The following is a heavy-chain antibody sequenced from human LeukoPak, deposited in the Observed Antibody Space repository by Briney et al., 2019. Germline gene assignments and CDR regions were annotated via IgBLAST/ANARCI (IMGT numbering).Heavy chain of an antibody. CDR1: GGSISSYY. V-gene: IGHV4-59*08. CDR2: IYYSGST. CDR3: ARQGTATVTIGRIDY. J-gene: IGHJ4*02. Sequence: SETLSLTCTVSGGSISSYYWSWIRQPPGKGLEWIGYIYYSGSTYYNPSLKSRVTISVDTSKNEFSLKLSSVTAADTSVYYCARQGTATVTIGRIDYWGQGTLVTVSS. D-gene: IGHD5-18*01.